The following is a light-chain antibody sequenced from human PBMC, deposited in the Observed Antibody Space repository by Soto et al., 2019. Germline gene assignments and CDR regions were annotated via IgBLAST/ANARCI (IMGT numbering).Light chain of an antibody. J-gene: IGKJ1*01. CDR3: QQYNDWPLT. CDR2: GAF. Sequence: EIVLTQSPSTLSLSPGERAPLSCGASQSVSSSYLAWYQQKPGQAPSLLIYGAFTRATGIPARFSGTGSGTEFTLTISSLQSEDFALYYCQQYNDWPLTFGQGTKVDIK. V-gene: IGKV3-15*01. CDR1: QSVSSSY.